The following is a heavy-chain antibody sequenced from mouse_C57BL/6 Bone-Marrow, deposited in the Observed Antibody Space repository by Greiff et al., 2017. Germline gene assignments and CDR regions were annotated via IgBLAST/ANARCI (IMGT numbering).Heavy chain of an antibody. V-gene: IGHV5-16*01. CDR2: INYDGSST. CDR1: GFTFSDYY. Sequence: EVNVVESEGGLVQPGSSMKLSCTASGFTFSDYYMAWVRQVPEKGLEWVANINYDGSSTYYLDSLKSRFIISRDNAKNILYLQMSSLKSEDTATYYCARALITTVGFDYWGQGTTLTVSS. J-gene: IGHJ2*01. CDR3: ARALITTVGFDY. D-gene: IGHD1-1*01.